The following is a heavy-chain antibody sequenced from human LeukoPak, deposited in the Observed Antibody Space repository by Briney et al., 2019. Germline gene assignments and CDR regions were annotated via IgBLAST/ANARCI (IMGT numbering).Heavy chain of an antibody. CDR3: ARVHSSGGGFDY. V-gene: IGHV4-59*08. CDR2: IYSSGTI. CDR1: SGSISSYY. Sequence: PSETLSLTCTVSSGSISSYYWSWIRQPPGKGLEWLGYIYSSGTINFNPSLKSRLTMSVDTSKNQFSLKLSSVTAADTAVYYCARVHSSGGGFDYWGQGTLVTVSS. D-gene: IGHD6-19*01. J-gene: IGHJ4*02.